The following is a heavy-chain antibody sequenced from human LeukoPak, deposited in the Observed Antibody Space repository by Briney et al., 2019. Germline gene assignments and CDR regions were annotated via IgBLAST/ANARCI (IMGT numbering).Heavy chain of an antibody. J-gene: IGHJ4*02. Sequence: SQTLSLTCAISGDSVSGNRAVWNWIRQSPSRGLEWLGRTYYRSKWNFDYAVSVKSRITINPDTSKNQFSLHLNSVTPEDTAVYYCARDAPGQSYFDYWGQGTLVTASS. V-gene: IGHV6-1*01. CDR3: ARDAPGQSYFDY. CDR1: GDSVSGNRAV. CDR2: TYYRSKWNF.